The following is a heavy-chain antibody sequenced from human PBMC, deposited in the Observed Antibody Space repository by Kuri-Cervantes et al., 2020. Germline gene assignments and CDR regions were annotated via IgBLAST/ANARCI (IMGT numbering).Heavy chain of an antibody. V-gene: IGHV1-24*01. CDR2: FDPEDGET. J-gene: IGHJ3*01. CDR1: GYTLTELS. D-gene: IGHD3-3*01. Sequence: ASVKVSCKVSGYTLTELSMHWVRQAPGKGLEWMGGFDPEDGETIYAQKFQGRVRITKDQSANIVYMELSSLRFEDTAVYYCARDLGRRVTVFGVIVGNDAFDLWGQGTLVTVSS. CDR3: ARDLGRRVTVFGVIVGNDAFDL.